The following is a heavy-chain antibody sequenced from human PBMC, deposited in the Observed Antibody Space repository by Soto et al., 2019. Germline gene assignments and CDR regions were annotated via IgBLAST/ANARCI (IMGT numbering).Heavy chain of an antibody. D-gene: IGHD3-22*01. CDR1: GGFISSSPYY. V-gene: IGHV4-39*01. J-gene: IGHJ4*02. CDR3: VTTWVADNQKHSNGYYYFDH. Sequence: PSETLSLTCSVAGGFISSSPYYWAWIRQPPGKELDWIGSMYYSENTFYNPSLKSRVTISVDTSNNQFSLQLTSVTAADTAVYHCVTTWVADNQKHSNGYYYFDHWGQGALVTVPS. CDR2: MYYSENT.